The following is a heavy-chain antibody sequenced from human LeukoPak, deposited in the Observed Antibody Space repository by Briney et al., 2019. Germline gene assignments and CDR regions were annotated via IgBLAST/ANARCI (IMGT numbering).Heavy chain of an antibody. CDR2: ISDSGTHI. J-gene: IGHJ4*02. Sequence: EGSLRLSCAASGFTFSSYAMSWVRQAPGEGLEWVSSISDSGTHIYYADSVKGRFTISRDNSKNTVYLQMNSLRAEDTAVYYCAKDRDGYNPDYWAREPWSASPQ. V-gene: IGHV3-23*01. CDR3: AKDRDGYNPDY. CDR1: GFTFSSYA. D-gene: IGHD5-24*01.